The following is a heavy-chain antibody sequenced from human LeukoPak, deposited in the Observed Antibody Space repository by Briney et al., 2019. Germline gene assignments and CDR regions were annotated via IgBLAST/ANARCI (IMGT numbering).Heavy chain of an antibody. CDR2: IYYSGTT. CDR1: GGSISSYY. J-gene: IGHJ6*03. Sequence: SETLSLTCSVSGGSISSYYWSWIRQPPGKGLEWIGYIYYSGTTNYNPSLKSRVTISVDTSKNQFSLKLSSVTAADTAVYYCARTGYCSSASCYTASRPYYYYYMDVWGKGTTVTVSS. V-gene: IGHV4-59*01. D-gene: IGHD2-2*02. CDR3: ARTGYCSSASCYTASRPYYYYYMDV.